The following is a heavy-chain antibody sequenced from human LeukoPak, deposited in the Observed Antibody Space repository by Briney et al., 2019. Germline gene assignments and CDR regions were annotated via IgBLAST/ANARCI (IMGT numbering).Heavy chain of an antibody. J-gene: IGHJ4*02. Sequence: AGSLRLSCAASGFTFSSFAMSWVRQAPGKGLEWVSAISGSGGSTYYADPVRGRFTIARDNSKNTLYLQMTSLRAEDTAVYYCANIRFLEWLFNDWGQGTLVTVSS. CDR1: GFTFSSFA. V-gene: IGHV3-23*01. CDR2: ISGSGGST. CDR3: ANIRFLEWLFND. D-gene: IGHD3-3*01.